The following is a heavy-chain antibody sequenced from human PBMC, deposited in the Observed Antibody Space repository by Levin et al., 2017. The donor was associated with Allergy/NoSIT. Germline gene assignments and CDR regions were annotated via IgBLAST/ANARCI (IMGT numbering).Heavy chain of an antibody. J-gene: IGHJ4*02. V-gene: IGHV4-34*01. CDR2: INHSGST. Sequence: ASQTLSLPCAVYGGSFSGSYWSWLRQPPGKGLEWIGEINHSGSTNYNPSLKSRVTISVDTSKNQFSLKLSSVTAADTAVYYCARAGSSGYYLPLGYWGQGTLVTVSS. D-gene: IGHD3-22*01. CDR3: ARAGSSGYYLPLGY. CDR1: GGSFSGSY.